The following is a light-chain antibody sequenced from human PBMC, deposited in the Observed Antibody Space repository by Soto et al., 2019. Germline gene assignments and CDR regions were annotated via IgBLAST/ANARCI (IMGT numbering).Light chain of an antibody. J-gene: IGKJ4*01. CDR2: DTS. Sequence: EIVLTQSPATLSLSPGERATLSCRASQSVSSYLAWYQQKPGQAPRLLIYDTSNRATGIPARFSGSGSGPDCTLTCSRLETEDFAVYYWLERSQWTLTFSGGTKVEI. CDR3: LERSQWTLT. V-gene: IGKV3-11*01. CDR1: QSVSSY.